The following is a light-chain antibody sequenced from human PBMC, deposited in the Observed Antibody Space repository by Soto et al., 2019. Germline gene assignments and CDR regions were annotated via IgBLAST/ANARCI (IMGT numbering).Light chain of an antibody. Sequence: EIVMTQSPATLSVSPGERATLYCKASQRISSNLAWYQQKPGQPPRLLIYGASTLHTGVPSTFTGSGSGTDFTLTINDLQPEDVATYFCLQDYDFPYTFGQGTKLEI. V-gene: IGKV3-15*01. CDR2: GAS. CDR3: LQDYDFPYT. J-gene: IGKJ2*01. CDR1: QRISSN.